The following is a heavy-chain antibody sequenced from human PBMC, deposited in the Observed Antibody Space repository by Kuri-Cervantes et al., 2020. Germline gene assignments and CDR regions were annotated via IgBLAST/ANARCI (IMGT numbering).Heavy chain of an antibody. Sequence: GESLKISCAASGFTFSSYEMNWVRQAPGKGLEWVSSISSSSSYIYYADSVKGRFTISRDNAKNSLYLQMNSLRAEDTAVYFCVRGATIFWGQGTLVTVSS. J-gene: IGHJ4*02. CDR2: ISSSSSYI. D-gene: IGHD5-12*01. CDR3: VRGATIF. CDR1: GFTFSSYE. V-gene: IGHV3-21*01.